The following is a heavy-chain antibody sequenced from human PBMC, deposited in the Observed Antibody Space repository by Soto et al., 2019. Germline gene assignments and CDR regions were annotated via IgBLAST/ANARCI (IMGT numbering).Heavy chain of an antibody. J-gene: IGHJ6*02. CDR2: MGAYNGIT. Sequence: QVELVQSGAEVKKPGASVKVSCKASGYTFTSYGISWVRQAPGQGLERMGWMGAYNGITIFAQKLQGRVTMLRDTSTSTAYMELRSLTSDGTAMYYLARVSSYCYGMDVWGQGTTVTVSS. CDR1: GYTFTSYG. V-gene: IGHV1-18*01. CDR3: ARVSSYCYGMDV.